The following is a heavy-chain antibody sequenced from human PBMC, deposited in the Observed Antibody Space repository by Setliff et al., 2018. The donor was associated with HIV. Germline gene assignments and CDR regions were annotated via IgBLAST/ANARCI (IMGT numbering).Heavy chain of an antibody. CDR2: IYTSGST. Sequence: SETLSLTCTVSGGSFSDYYRSWIRQPPGKGLEWIGYIYTSGSTNYNPSLKSRVTISVDTSKNQFSLRLTSVTAADTAVYFCAREPDYYGLSDTSDSWGQGTLVTVSS. D-gene: IGHD3-10*01. CDR3: AREPDYYGLSDTSDS. J-gene: IGHJ4*02. V-gene: IGHV4-4*09. CDR1: GGSFSDYY.